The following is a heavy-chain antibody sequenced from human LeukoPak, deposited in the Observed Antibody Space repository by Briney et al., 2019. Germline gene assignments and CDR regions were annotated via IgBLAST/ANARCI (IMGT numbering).Heavy chain of an antibody. Sequence: GGSLRLSCAASGFTFSSYEMNWVRQAPGKGLEWVSYMSSNGRTIYYADSVKGRFTISRDNAKNSLYLQMNSLRAEDTAVYYCAIVTKYYIDYWGQGTQVTVSS. CDR2: MSSNGRTI. CDR1: GFTFSSYE. J-gene: IGHJ4*02. CDR3: AIVTKYYIDY. V-gene: IGHV3-48*03.